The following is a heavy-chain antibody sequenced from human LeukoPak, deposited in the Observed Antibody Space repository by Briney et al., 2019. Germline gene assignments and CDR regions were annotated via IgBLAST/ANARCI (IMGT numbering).Heavy chain of an antibody. Sequence: GESLKISCEVSGYNLTTYWIAWVRQMPGKGLEWMAIMHPSDFDTVYSPSFEGQVTFSADKSLRTAYLQWSSLRASDTAMYYCARAHNYDILTGYLSYMDVWGKGTTVTISS. D-gene: IGHD3-9*01. V-gene: IGHV5-51*01. J-gene: IGHJ6*03. CDR3: ARAHNYDILTGYLSYMDV. CDR1: GYNLTTYW. CDR2: MHPSDFDT.